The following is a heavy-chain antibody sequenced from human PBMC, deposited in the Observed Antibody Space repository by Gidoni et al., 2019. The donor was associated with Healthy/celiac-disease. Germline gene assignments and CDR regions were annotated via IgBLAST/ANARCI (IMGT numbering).Heavy chain of an antibody. CDR3: AKDRTIFGVVIIHDAFDI. CDR1: GFTFSSYD. V-gene: IGHV3-23*01. Sequence: VQLLESGGGLVQPGGSLRLSCAASGFTFSSYDMSWVRQAPGKGLEWVSAISGSGGSTYYADSVKGRFTISRDNSKNTLYLQMNSLRAEDTAVYYCAKDRTIFGVVIIHDAFDIWGQGTMVTVSS. D-gene: IGHD3-3*01. CDR2: ISGSGGST. J-gene: IGHJ3*02.